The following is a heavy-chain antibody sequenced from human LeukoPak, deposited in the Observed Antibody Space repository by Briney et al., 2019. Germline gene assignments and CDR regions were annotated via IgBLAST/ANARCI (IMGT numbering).Heavy chain of an antibody. J-gene: IGHJ6*02. CDR3: ARGPILLWIHNGMDV. V-gene: IGHV3-49*04. D-gene: IGHD2-2*01. CDR2: IRSRAYGGTT. Sequence: GGSLRLSCTGYGFIFGDHAMSWVRQAPGKGLEWVGFIRSRAYGGTTEFAASVKGRFTISRDDSKGIAYLEMNSLETEDTALYYCARGPILLWIHNGMDVWGQVTTVTVSS. CDR1: GFIFGDHA.